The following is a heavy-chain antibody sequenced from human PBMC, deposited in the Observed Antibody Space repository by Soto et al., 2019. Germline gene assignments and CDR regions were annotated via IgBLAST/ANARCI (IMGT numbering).Heavy chain of an antibody. CDR2: TWYDGRNQ. Sequence: QVQLVESGGGVVQPGRSLRLSCVTSGFSLNNYGMHWVRQAPGKGLEWVAVTWYDGRNQYYADSVKDRFTVSRDNSKNTVYLEMNSLRAEDTAVYYCVRGDLDTARVRGRLDPWGQGTLVTVSS. V-gene: IGHV3-33*01. CDR1: GFSLNNYG. CDR3: VRGDLDTARVRGRLDP. D-gene: IGHD5-18*01. J-gene: IGHJ5*02.